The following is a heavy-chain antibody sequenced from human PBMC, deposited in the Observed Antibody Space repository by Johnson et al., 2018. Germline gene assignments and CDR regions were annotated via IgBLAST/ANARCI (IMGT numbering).Heavy chain of an antibody. J-gene: IGHJ6*04. D-gene: IGHD5-12*01. V-gene: IGHV4-59*01. CDR1: GGSISSYC. Sequence: QVQLQESGPGLVKXSETLSLICTVSGGSISSYCWSWIRQPPGKGLEWIGYMYYSGSSNYNPSLKSRVNISVDTSKNQFSLKLSSVTAADPAVYYCAGKTATSYYYYGMDVWGKGTTVTVSS. CDR2: MYYSGSS. CDR3: AGKTATSYYYYGMDV.